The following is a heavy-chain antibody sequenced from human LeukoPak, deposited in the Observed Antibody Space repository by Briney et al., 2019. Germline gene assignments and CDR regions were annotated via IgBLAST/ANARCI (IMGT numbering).Heavy chain of an antibody. CDR2: ITSSSSYI. J-gene: IGHJ3*02. Sequence: NPGGSLRLSCAASGFTFRSYSMNWVRQAPGKGLGWVSSITSSSSYIYYADSVKGRFTISRDNAKNSLYMQMNSLRDEDTAVYYCAREVGGSDDALDIWGQGTMVTVSS. D-gene: IGHD1-26*01. CDR3: AREVGGSDDALDI. CDR1: GFTFRSYS. V-gene: IGHV3-21*01.